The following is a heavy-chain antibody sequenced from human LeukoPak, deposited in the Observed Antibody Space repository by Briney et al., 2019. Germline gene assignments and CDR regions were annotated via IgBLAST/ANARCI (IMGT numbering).Heavy chain of an antibody. Sequence: SETLSLTCTVSGGSISSNYWSWIRQPPGKGLEWIGYIYYSGSTNYNPSLESRVTISVGTSKNQFSLKLSSVTAADTAVYYCASVSSWIAPYFGYWGQGTLVTVSS. D-gene: IGHD6-13*01. J-gene: IGHJ4*02. CDR1: GGSISSNY. CDR2: IYYSGST. V-gene: IGHV4-59*01. CDR3: ASVSSWIAPYFGY.